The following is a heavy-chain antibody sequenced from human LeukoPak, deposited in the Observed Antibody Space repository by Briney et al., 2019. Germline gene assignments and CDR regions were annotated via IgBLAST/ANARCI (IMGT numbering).Heavy chain of an antibody. CDR2: ISAYNGNT. V-gene: IGHV1-18*04. J-gene: IGHJ4*02. Sequence: ASVKVSCKASGYTFTGYYMHWVRQAPGQGLEWMGWISAYNGNTNYAQKLQGRVTMTTDTSTSTAYMELRSLRSDDTAVYYCAREDYYDSSGSPFDYWGQGTLVTVSS. D-gene: IGHD3-22*01. CDR1: GYTFTGYY. CDR3: AREDYYDSSGSPFDY.